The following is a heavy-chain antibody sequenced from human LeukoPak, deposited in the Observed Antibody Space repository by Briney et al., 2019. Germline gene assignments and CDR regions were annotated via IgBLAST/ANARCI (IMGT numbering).Heavy chain of an antibody. Sequence: SETLSLTCTVSGGSISNYWWSWIRQPPGKGLEWIGYVFDSGGTKYNPSLKSRVTISVDTSKKQFSLKLSSVTAADTAVYYCARGYSSSWNYFDYWGQGTLVTVSS. CDR1: GGSISNYW. V-gene: IGHV4-59*01. D-gene: IGHD6-13*01. CDR3: ARGYSSSWNYFDY. J-gene: IGHJ4*02. CDR2: VFDSGGT.